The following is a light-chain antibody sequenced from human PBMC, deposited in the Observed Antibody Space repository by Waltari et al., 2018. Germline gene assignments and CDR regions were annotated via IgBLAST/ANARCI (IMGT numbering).Light chain of an antibody. CDR1: QTIFMF. CDR2: GAS. Sequence: DIQMTQSPSSLSASLGDRVTITCRASQTIFMFLNWYQQRPGKAPNLLIYGASNLLSGVPSRFSGRGSGTDFTLTISRLQPEDVATYYCQESFTSPRTFGPGTKVEI. V-gene: IGKV1-39*01. J-gene: IGKJ1*01. CDR3: QESFTSPRT.